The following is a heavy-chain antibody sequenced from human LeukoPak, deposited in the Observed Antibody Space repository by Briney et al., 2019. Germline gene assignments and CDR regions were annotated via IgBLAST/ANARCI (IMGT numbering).Heavy chain of an antibody. J-gene: IGHJ4*02. CDR3: ARDMKYSGSYFPDPLPAY. CDR2: ISAYNGNT. V-gene: IGHV1-18*01. CDR1: GYTFTSYV. Sequence: ASVKVSCKASGYTFTSYVISWVRQAPGQGLEWMGWISAYNGNTNYAQRLQGRVTMTRGTYTTTDYMELRSLSSDDKAVYYCARDMKYSGSYFPDPLPAYWGQGTLVTVSS. D-gene: IGHD1-26*01.